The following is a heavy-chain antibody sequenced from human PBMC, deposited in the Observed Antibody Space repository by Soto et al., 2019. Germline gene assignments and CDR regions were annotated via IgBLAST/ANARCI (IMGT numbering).Heavy chain of an antibody. Sequence: GSLRLSCAASGFTFSSYSMNWVRQAPGKGLEWVSSISSSSSYIYYADSVKGRFTISRDNAKNSLYLQMNSLRAEDTAVYYCATYYYDSSGYYSFDSWGQGTLVTVSS. V-gene: IGHV3-21*01. J-gene: IGHJ4*02. CDR2: ISSSSSYI. CDR1: GFTFSSYS. D-gene: IGHD3-22*01. CDR3: ATYYYDSSGYYSFDS.